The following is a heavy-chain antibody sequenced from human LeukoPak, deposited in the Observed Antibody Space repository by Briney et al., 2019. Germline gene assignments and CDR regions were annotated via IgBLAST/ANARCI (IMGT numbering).Heavy chain of an antibody. CDR1: GFTFSSYA. CDR2: IPGSGGAT. Sequence: GGSLRLSCEASGFTFSSYAIRWVRQAPGTGQEWVSSIPGSGGATYYADSVRGRFSISRDSSKNTVYLQMNSLRDEDTAVYYCARARPWDSSRSYYFGMDVWGHGTTVTVSS. D-gene: IGHD3-22*01. CDR3: ARARPWDSSRSYYFGMDV. J-gene: IGHJ6*02. V-gene: IGHV3-23*01.